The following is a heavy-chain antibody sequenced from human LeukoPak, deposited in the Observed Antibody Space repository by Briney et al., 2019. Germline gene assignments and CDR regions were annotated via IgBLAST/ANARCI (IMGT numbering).Heavy chain of an antibody. CDR2: ISWNSGSI. V-gene: IGHV3-9*01. CDR3: AKDASVEAVAGSAGQRFDY. J-gene: IGHJ4*02. CDR1: GFTFDDYA. Sequence: PGGSLRLSCAASGFTFDDYAMHWVGQAPGKGVEWVSGISWNSGSIGYADSVKGRFTICRDNAKNSLYLQMNSLRAEDTALYYCAKDASVEAVAGSAGQRFDYWGQGTLVTVSS. D-gene: IGHD6-19*01.